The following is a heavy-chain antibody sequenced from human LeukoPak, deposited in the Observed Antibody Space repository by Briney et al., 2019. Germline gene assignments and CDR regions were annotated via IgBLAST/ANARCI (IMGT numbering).Heavy chain of an antibody. D-gene: IGHD2/OR15-2a*01. CDR1: GFAFSTYA. J-gene: IGHJ4*02. Sequence: GGSLRPSCVASGFAFSTYAMHWVRQAPGKGLEWVAVISYHGSDKYYGDSVKGRFTISRDNSKNTLYLQMNSLRTEDTAVFYCARAINSAWHNIDYWGQGTLVTVSS. V-gene: IGHV3-30*04. CDR3: ARAINSAWHNIDY. CDR2: ISYHGSDK.